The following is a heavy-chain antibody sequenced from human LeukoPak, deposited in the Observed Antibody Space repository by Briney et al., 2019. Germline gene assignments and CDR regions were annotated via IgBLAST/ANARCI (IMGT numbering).Heavy chain of an antibody. Sequence: ASVKVSCKASGYTFTGYYMHWVRQAPGQGLEWMGWINPNSGGTNYAQKLQGRVTMTRDTSISTAYMELSRLRSDDTAVYYCARLEAGNPFTSFDYWGQGTLVTVSS. J-gene: IGHJ4*02. CDR2: INPNSGGT. CDR3: ARLEAGNPFTSFDY. CDR1: GYTFTGYY. V-gene: IGHV1-2*02. D-gene: IGHD3-16*01.